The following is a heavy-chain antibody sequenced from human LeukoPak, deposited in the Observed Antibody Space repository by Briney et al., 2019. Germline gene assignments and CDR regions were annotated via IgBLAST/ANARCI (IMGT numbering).Heavy chain of an antibody. Sequence: SVKVSCKASGGTFSSYAISWVRQAPGQGLEWMGGIIPIFGTANYAQKFQGRVTMTRDTSISTAYMELSRLRSDDTAVYYCARAVGAEYFQHWGQGTLVTVSS. J-gene: IGHJ1*01. D-gene: IGHD1-26*01. CDR3: ARAVGAEYFQH. V-gene: IGHV1-69*05. CDR2: IIPIFGTA. CDR1: GGTFSSYA.